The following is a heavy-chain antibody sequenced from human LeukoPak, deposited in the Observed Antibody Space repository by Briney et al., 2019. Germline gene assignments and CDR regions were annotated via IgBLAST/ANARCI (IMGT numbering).Heavy chain of an antibody. V-gene: IGHV4-39*01. Sequence: SETLSLTCTVSGGSISSSSYYWGWIRQPPGKGLEWIGSIYYSGSTYYNPSLKSRVTISVDTSKNQFSLKLSSVTAADTAVYYCARGVFPGNSRKNWFDPWGQGMLVTVSS. CDR2: IYYSGST. CDR1: GGSISSSSYY. J-gene: IGHJ5*02. CDR3: ARGVFPGNSRKNWFDP. D-gene: IGHD1-14*01.